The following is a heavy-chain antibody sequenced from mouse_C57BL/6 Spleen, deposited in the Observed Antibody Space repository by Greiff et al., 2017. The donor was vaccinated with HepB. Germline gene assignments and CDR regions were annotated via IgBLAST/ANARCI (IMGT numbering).Heavy chain of an antibody. CDR2: IDPEDGDT. CDR1: GFNIKDYY. CDR3: TTYYDYDVGTWFAY. J-gene: IGHJ3*01. D-gene: IGHD2-4*01. Sequence: VQLQQSGAELVRPGASVKLSCTASGFNIKDYYMHWVKQRPEQGLEWIGRIDPEDGDTEYAPKFQGKATMTADTSSNPAYLQLSSLTSEDTAVYYCTTYYDYDVGTWFAYWGQGTLVTVSA. V-gene: IGHV14-1*01.